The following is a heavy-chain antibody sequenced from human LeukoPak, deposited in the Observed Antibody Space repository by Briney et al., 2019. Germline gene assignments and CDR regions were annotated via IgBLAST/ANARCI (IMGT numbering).Heavy chain of an antibody. V-gene: IGHV3-30-3*01. CDR3: ARGHGTTVVTPDY. Sequence: PGGSLRLSCAASGLTFSSYAMHWVRQAPGKGLEWVAVISYDGSNKYYADSVKGRFTISRDNSKNTLYLQMNSLRAEDTAVYYCARGHGTTVVTPDYWGQGTLVTVSS. CDR1: GLTFSSYA. CDR2: ISYDGSNK. J-gene: IGHJ4*02. D-gene: IGHD4-23*01.